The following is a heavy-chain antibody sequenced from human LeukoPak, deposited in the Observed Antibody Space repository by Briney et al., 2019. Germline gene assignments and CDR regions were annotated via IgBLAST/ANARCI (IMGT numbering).Heavy chain of an antibody. CDR2: INTDGSST. CDR3: AKGRLKSGSHTTAYFDY. Sequence: GGSLRLSCEASAFTFSSYWMHWVRRGPGKGLVWVSQINTDGSSTNYADSVKGRFTISRDNSKNTLHLQMNSLRAEDTAVYYCAKGRLKSGSHTTAYFDYWGQGTLVTVSS. CDR1: AFTFSSYW. D-gene: IGHD1-26*01. V-gene: IGHV3-74*01. J-gene: IGHJ4*02.